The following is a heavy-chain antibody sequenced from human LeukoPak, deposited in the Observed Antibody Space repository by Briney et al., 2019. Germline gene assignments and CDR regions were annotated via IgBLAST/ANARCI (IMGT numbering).Heavy chain of an antibody. Sequence: GGSLSLSCAVSGFTFNTYAMHWVRQAPGKGLEWEAAISYDGSHKYYADSVKGRFTISRDHDKSSLYQQMNSLRAEDTAVYYCARPGFGDFGGGYAFDIWGQGTMVTVSS. D-gene: IGHD3-3*01. CDR1: GFTFNTYA. CDR2: ISYDGSHK. J-gene: IGHJ3*02. V-gene: IGHV3-30*04. CDR3: ARPGFGDFGGGYAFDI.